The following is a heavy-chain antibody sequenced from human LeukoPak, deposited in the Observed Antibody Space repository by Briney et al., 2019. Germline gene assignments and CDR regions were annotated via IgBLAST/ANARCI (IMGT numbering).Heavy chain of an antibody. CDR1: GFIFSNYW. D-gene: IGHD6-13*01. J-gene: IGHJ4*02. CDR3: ARPPRYSSSWLDC. CDR2: IKQDGSEK. V-gene: IGHV3-7*03. Sequence: GGSLRLSCAASGFIFSNYWMSWVRQAPGKGLERVANIKQDGSEKYYVDSVKGRFTISRDDAKNSLYLQMNSLRAEDTAVYYCARPPRYSSSWLDCWGQGALVTVSS.